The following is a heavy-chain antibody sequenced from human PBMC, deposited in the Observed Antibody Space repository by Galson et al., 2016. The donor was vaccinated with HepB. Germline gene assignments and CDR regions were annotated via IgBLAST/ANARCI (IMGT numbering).Heavy chain of an antibody. J-gene: IGHJ4*02. CDR1: GFNFTSFF. V-gene: IGHV1-46*01. CDR3: APIRGHFTDGFDY. Sequence: SVKVSCKASGFNFTSFFMHWVRQALGQGLEWMGMVNPTDGSTTYARDFQGRVSMTSDTSTSTVYLDLGSLRSEDTAVYYCAPIRGHFTDGFDYWGQGTLVTVS. CDR2: VNPTDGST. D-gene: IGHD2-8*01.